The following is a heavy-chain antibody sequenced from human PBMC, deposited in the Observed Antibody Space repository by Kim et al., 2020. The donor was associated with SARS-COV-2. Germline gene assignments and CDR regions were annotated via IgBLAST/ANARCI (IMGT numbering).Heavy chain of an antibody. V-gene: IGHV3-9*01. CDR3: AKEGSSSWYYFDY. J-gene: IGHJ4*02. Sequence: ADSGKGHFTSSRDNTKNPLNLQMNSLRAGDTALYYCAKEGSSSWYYFDYWGQGTLVTVSS. D-gene: IGHD6-13*01.